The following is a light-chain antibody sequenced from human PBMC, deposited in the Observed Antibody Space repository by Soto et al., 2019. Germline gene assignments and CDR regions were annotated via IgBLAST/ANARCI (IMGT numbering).Light chain of an antibody. V-gene: IGLV2-8*01. CDR1: SSDVGGYKY. Sequence: QSALTQPPSASGSPGQSVTISCIGTSSDVGGYKYVSWYQQHPGKAPKLLIYEATQRPSGVPDRFSGSKSGNTASLTVSGLQAEDEADYYCSSYADSNNLLFGGGTKLTVL. CDR2: EAT. CDR3: SSYADSNNLL. J-gene: IGLJ3*02.